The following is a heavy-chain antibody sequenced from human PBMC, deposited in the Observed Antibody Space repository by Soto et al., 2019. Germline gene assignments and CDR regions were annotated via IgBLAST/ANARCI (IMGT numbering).Heavy chain of an antibody. Sequence: EVQLLESGGGLVQPGGSLRLSCAASGFTFSSYAMGWVRQAPGKGLEWVSAISGSGGSTYYADSVKGRFTISRDNSKNTLYLQMNSLRAEDMAVYYCEKGSDFWSGPTFDYWGKGTLVTVSS. CDR1: GFTFSSYA. D-gene: IGHD3-3*01. CDR2: ISGSGGST. CDR3: EKGSDFWSGPTFDY. V-gene: IGHV3-23*01. J-gene: IGHJ4*02.